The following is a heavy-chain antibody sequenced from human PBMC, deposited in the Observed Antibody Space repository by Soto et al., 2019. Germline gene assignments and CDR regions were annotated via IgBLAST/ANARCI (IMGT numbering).Heavy chain of an antibody. D-gene: IGHD2-15*01. CDR1: GFTFSNFG. CDR3: AKVVIPVARCGGFDY. V-gene: IGHV3-30*18. CDR2: ISYDGTYK. Sequence: QVQLVESGGGVVQPGRSLRLSCAASGFTFSNFGMNWVRQAPGKGLEWVAIISYDGTYKFYADSVKGRFTSSRDNSENTLYLPMNSLRPEDTAVYYCAKVVIPVARCGGFDYWGQGTLVTVSS. J-gene: IGHJ4*02.